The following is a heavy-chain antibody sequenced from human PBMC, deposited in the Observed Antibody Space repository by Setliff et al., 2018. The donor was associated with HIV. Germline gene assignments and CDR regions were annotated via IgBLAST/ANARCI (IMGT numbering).Heavy chain of an antibody. V-gene: IGHV3-21*01. D-gene: IGHD3-22*01. CDR2: ISSSSSYI. J-gene: IGHJ3*02. CDR3: ARDHKYYDSSDWVVGFDI. Sequence: GESLKISCAASGVTFSSYSMNWVRQAPGKGLEWVSSISSSSSYINYADSVRGRFTISRDNAKNSLYLQMNSLRAEDTAMYYCARDHKYYDSSDWVVGFDIWGQGTMVTVSS. CDR1: GVTFSSYS.